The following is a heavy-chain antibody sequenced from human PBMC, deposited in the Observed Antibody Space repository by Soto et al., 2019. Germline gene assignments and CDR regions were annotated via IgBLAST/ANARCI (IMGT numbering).Heavy chain of an antibody. Sequence: SETLSLTCAVYGGSFSGYYWSWIRQPPGKGLEWIGEINHSGSTNYNPSLKSRVTISVDTSKNQFSLKLSSVTAADTAAYYCARAGNDYIWGSYRSVAFDIWGQGTMVTVSS. CDR1: GGSFSGYY. J-gene: IGHJ3*02. D-gene: IGHD3-16*02. CDR2: INHSGST. CDR3: ARAGNDYIWGSYRSVAFDI. V-gene: IGHV4-34*01.